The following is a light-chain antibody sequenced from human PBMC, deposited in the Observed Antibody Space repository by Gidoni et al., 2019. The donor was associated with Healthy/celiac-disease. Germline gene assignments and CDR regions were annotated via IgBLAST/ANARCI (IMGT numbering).Light chain of an antibody. J-gene: IGLJ3*02. V-gene: IGLV2-11*01. CDR3: CSYAGSYTLGV. Sequence: QSALTQPRSVSGSPGQSVTISCTGTSSDVGGYNYVSWYQQHPVKAPNLRIYDVMKRPSGVPDRFSGSKSGNTASLTISGLQAEDEADYYCCSYAGSYTLGVFGGGTKLTVL. CDR2: DVM. CDR1: SSDVGGYNY.